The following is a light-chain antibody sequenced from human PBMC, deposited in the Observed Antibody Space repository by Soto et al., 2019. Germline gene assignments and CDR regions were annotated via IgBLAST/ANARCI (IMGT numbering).Light chain of an antibody. Sequence: VILMTQSPSLLSASPGDRVTISCRISQGMSSYLAWCQQKPGKAPEPLIYAASTLQSGVPSRFSGSGSGTDFTLTIICLQSEDFATYYCQQYYSFPRTFGQGTKVDI. V-gene: IGKV1D-8*01. J-gene: IGKJ1*01. CDR1: QGMSSY. CDR3: QQYYSFPRT. CDR2: AAS.